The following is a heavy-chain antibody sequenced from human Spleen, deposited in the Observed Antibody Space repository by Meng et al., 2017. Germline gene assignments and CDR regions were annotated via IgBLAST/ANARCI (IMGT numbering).Heavy chain of an antibody. CDR3: ARVPGLAKNWKGARVWTYYHYGMDV. J-gene: IGHJ6*02. CDR1: GFTFSNYG. V-gene: IGHV3-7*01. CDR2: IQQEGNEK. D-gene: IGHD1-1*01. Sequence: GESLKISCAASGFTFSNYGMTWVRQAPGKGLEWVANIQQEGNEKYYVDSVKGRFTISRDNAKNSLYLQMNSLRAEDTAVYYCARVPGLAKNWKGARVWTYYHYGMDVWGQGTTVTVSS.